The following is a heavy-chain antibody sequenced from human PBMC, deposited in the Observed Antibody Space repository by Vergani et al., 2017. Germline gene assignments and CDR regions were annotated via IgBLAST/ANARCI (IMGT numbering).Heavy chain of an antibody. CDR2: INWNGGST. V-gene: IGHV3-20*04. CDR1: GFTFDDYG. CDR3: ARDEYCGSGSCSYYFDY. D-gene: IGHD3-10*01. Sequence: EVQLVESGGGVVRPGGSLRLSCAASGFTFDDYGMSWVRQAPGKGLEWVSGINWNGGSTGYADSVKGRFTISRDNAKNSLYLQMNSLRAEDTDLYYYARDEYCGSGSCSYYFDYWGQGTLVTVSS. J-gene: IGHJ4*02.